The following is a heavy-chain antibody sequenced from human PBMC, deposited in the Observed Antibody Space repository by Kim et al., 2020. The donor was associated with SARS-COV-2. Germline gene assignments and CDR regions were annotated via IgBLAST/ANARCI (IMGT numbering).Heavy chain of an antibody. CDR1: GFTFNTYA. D-gene: IGHD4-17*01. Sequence: GGSLRLSCAASGFTFNTYAMSWVRQAAGKGLEWVSSISGHGDNTYYTDSVKGRFTVSRDNSKNTLHLQLNSLRAEDTAVYYCAKHDYGAYKDFDYWGQGTLVTVSS. CDR3: AKHDYGAYKDFDY. V-gene: IGHV3-23*01. J-gene: IGHJ4*02. CDR2: ISGHGDNT.